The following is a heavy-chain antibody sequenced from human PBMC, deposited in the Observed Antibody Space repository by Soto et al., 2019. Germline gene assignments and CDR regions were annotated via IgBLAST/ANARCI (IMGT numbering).Heavy chain of an antibody. CDR3: ARRTVNIRTFYSGLATTCFDS. CDR1: VPSMSTSDYY. CDR2: IYYSGNT. J-gene: IGHJ4*02. Sequence: PSDRLSPTCSACVPSMSTSDYYWGWLRQPPGKVLKWIGSIYYSGNTYYTPSLQTRVATSAATSKNQFSLQSNSVTAADTAVYYCARRTVNIRTFYSGLATTCFDSWGQRSLVTFSS. D-gene: IGHD3-3*01. V-gene: IGHV4-39*01.